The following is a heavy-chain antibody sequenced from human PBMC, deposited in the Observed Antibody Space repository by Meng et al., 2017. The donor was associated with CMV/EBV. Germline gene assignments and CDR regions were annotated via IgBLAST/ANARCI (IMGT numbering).Heavy chain of an antibody. CDR1: GGTFSSYT. Sequence: SVKVSCKASGGTFSSYTISWVRRAPGQGLEWMGRINPILGIANYAQKFQGRVTITADKSTSTAYMELSSLRSEDTAVYYCARAREMATYYYYYGMDVWGQGTMVTVSS. J-gene: IGHJ6*02. V-gene: IGHV1-69*02. CDR2: INPILGIA. CDR3: ARAREMATYYYYYGMDV. D-gene: IGHD5-24*01.